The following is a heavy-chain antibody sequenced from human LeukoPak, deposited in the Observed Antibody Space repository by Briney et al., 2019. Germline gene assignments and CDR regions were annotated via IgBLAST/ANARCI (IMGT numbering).Heavy chain of an antibody. CDR2: IYHSGST. V-gene: IGHV4-34*01. CDR3: ARQVLVQLIDY. Sequence: SETLSLTCAVYGGSFSGYYWSWIRQPPGKGLEWIGSIYHSGSTYYNPSLKSRVTISVDTSKSQFSLKLSSVTAADTAVYYCARQVLVQLIDYWGQGTLVTVSS. D-gene: IGHD5-24*01. J-gene: IGHJ4*02. CDR1: GGSFSGYY.